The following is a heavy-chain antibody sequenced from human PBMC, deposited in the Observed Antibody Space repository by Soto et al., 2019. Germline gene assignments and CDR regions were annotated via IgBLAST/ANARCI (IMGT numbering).Heavy chain of an antibody. V-gene: IGHV3-23*01. Sequence: GGSLRLSCVASGFTFSSYALNWVRQAPGRGLEWVSAISGSGGTTYYADSVKGRFTISRDNSKNTLYLQMNSLRAEDTAIYYCVKEGSGWYSRGCFDLWGRGTMVTVSS. D-gene: IGHD6-19*01. CDR1: GFTFSSYA. CDR2: ISGSGGTT. CDR3: VKEGSGWYSRGCFDL. J-gene: IGHJ3*01.